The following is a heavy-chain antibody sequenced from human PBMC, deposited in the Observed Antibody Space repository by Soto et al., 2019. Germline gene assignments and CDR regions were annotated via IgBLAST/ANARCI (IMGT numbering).Heavy chain of an antibody. J-gene: IGHJ5*02. CDR2: IFYSGST. V-gene: IGHV4-39*07. CDR1: GDSISSSNYF. CDR3: AASSSWSSGWFDP. Sequence: SETLSLTCTVSGDSISSSNYFWGWIRQPPGKGLEWIGTIFYSGSTYYNPSLKSRVTISVDTSKNQFSLKLSSVTAADTAVYYCAASSSWSSGWFDPWGQGTLVTVSS. D-gene: IGHD6-13*01.